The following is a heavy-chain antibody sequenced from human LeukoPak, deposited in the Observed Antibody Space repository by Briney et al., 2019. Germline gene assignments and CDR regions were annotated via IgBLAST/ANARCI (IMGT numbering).Heavy chain of an antibody. CDR2: IIPILGIA. V-gene: IGHV1-69*04. D-gene: IGHD3-16*01. J-gene: IGHJ4*02. CDR3: ARVGILAMGEPYFDY. CDR1: GGTFSSYA. Sequence: ASVKVSCKASGGTFSSYAISWVRQAPGQGLEWMGRIIPILGIANYAQKFQGRVTITADKSTSTAYMELSSLRSEDTAVYYCARVGILAMGEPYFDYWGQGTLVTVSS.